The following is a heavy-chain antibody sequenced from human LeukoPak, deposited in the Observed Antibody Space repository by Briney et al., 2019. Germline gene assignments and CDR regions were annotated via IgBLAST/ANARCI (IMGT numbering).Heavy chain of an antibody. Sequence: GGSLRLSCAASGFTFSSYAMSWVRQAPGKGLEWVSTISGGGGSTYYAGSVKGRFTIARDNSKNTLSLQMNTLRAEDTAVYYCNYYGSGTPLYFDYWGQGTLVTVSS. CDR2: ISGGGGST. V-gene: IGHV3-23*01. CDR3: NYYGSGTPLYFDY. CDR1: GFTFSSYA. D-gene: IGHD3-10*01. J-gene: IGHJ4*02.